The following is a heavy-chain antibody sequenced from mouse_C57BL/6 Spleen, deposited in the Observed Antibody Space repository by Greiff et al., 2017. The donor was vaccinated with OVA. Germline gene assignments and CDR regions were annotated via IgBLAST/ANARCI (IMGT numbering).Heavy chain of an antibody. D-gene: IGHD2-5*01. J-gene: IGHJ2*01. V-gene: IGHV1-64*01. CDR1: GYTFTSYW. CDR2: IHPNSGST. CDR3: ARKAYSNYVGY. Sequence: IQLQQPGAELVKPGASVKLSCKASGYTFTSYWMHWVKQRPGQGLEWIGMIHPNSGSTNYNEKFKSKATLTVDKSSSTAYMQLSSLTSEDSAVYYCARKAYSNYVGYWGQGTTLTVSS.